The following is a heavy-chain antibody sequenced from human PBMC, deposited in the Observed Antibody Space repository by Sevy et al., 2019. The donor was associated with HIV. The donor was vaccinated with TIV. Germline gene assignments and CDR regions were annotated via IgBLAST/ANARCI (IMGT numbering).Heavy chain of an antibody. CDR1: GVTTEDYG. CDR2: IYWNGGST. J-gene: IGHJ4*02. Sequence: GGSLRLSCAGSGVTTEDYGMNWVRQVPGKGLEWVSGIYWNGGSTDYADSVKGRFTISRDNAKRSLYLQMNSLRVDDTALYYCVRAFSATYSAYFDYWGQGALVTVSS. D-gene: IGHD1-26*01. CDR3: VRAFSATYSAYFDY. V-gene: IGHV3-20*04.